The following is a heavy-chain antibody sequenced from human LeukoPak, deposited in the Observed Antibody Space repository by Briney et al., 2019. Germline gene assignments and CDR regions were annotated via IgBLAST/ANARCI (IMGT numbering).Heavy chain of an antibody. J-gene: IGHJ4*02. CDR1: GFTFSSYA. V-gene: IGHV3-23*01. CDR3: AKDRRNPIVGATSLDY. Sequence: GGSLRLSCAASGFTFSSYAMSWVRQAPGKGLEWVSAISGSGGSTYYADSVKGRFTISRDNSKNTLYLQMNSLRAEDTAVYYCAKDRRNPIVGATSLDYWGQGTLVTVSS. CDR2: ISGSGGST. D-gene: IGHD1-26*01.